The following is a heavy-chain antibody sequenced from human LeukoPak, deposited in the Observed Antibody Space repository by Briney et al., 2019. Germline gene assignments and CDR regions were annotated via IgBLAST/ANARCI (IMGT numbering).Heavy chain of an antibody. V-gene: IGHV3-13*01. CDR2: IGSSGDT. D-gene: IGHD3-16*01. J-gene: IGHJ4*02. Sequence: GGSLRLSCAASGFTFNSYDMHWVRQATGKGLEWVSTIGSSGDTYYPGSVKGRFTVSTDNAKNSLYLQMTSLRAEDTAVYYCASSWGSAIDFWGQGTLVTVSS. CDR1: GFTFNSYD. CDR3: ASSWGSAIDF.